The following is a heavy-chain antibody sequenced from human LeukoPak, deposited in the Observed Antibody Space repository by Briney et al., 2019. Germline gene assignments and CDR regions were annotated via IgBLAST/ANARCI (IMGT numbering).Heavy chain of an antibody. Sequence: SETLSLTCTVSGGSISSGGYYWSWIRQPPGKGLEWIGYIYHSGSTYYNPSLKSRVTISVDRSKSQFSLKLSSVTAADTAVYYCARLYCSSTSCYIDYWGQGTLVTVSS. CDR3: ARLYCSSTSCYIDY. J-gene: IGHJ4*02. CDR1: GGSISSGGYY. D-gene: IGHD2-2*02. V-gene: IGHV4-30-2*01. CDR2: IYHSGST.